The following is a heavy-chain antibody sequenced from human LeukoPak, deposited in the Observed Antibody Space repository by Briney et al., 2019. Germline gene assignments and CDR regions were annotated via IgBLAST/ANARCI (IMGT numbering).Heavy chain of an antibody. CDR2: ISYDGNNK. V-gene: IGHV3-30*04. CDR1: GFTFSSYA. J-gene: IGHJ4*02. D-gene: IGHD2-2*02. CDR3: ARGIAGYCSSTSCYRGVTD. Sequence: HPGGSLRLSCAASGFTFSSYAMHWVRQAPGKGLEWVAVISYDGNNKYYADSVKGRFTISRDNSKNALYLQMNSLRAKDTAVYYCARGIAGYCSSTSCYRGVTDWGQGTLVTVSS.